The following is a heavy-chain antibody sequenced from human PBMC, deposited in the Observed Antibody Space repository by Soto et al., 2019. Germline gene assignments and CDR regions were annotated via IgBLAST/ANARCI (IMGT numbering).Heavy chain of an antibody. J-gene: IGHJ4*02. CDR2: IYYSGST. CDR1: GGSISSGGYY. Sequence: SETLSLTCTVSGGSISSGGYYWSWIRQHPGKGLEWIGYIYYSGSTYYNPSLKSRVTISVDTSKNQFSLKLSSVTAADTAVYNCARAMVSGYDYSRPQSLVLWGQGTLVTVSS. D-gene: IGHD5-12*01. CDR3: ARAMVSGYDYSRPQSLVL. V-gene: IGHV4-31*03.